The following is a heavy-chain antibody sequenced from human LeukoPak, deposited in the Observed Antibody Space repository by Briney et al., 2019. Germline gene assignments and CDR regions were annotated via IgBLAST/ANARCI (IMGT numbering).Heavy chain of an antibody. CDR3: AKDRRAVTPPNWFDP. CDR2: IYGDGSFT. Sequence: GGPLRLSCAASGFTFSNFWMHWVRQAPGKGLVWVALIYGDGSFTRYADSVKGRFTISRDNAKNTVYLQMNSLRAEDTAVYYCAKDRRAVTPPNWFDPWGQGTLVTVSS. D-gene: IGHD4-17*01. V-gene: IGHV3-74*01. CDR1: GFTFSNFW. J-gene: IGHJ5*02.